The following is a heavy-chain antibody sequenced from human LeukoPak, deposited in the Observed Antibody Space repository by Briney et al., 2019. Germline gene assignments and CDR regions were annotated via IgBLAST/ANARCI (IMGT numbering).Heavy chain of an antibody. J-gene: IGHJ4*02. V-gene: IGHV6-1*01. CDR2: TYYRSKWYN. D-gene: IGHD5-24*01. CDR3: SRSDGASDFDY. Sequence: SQTLSLACAISGDSVSSNRASWTWIRQSPSRGLEWLGRTYYRSKWYNDYAVSLKSRISINPDTSKNQFSLQLNSVTPEDTAVYYCSRSDGASDFDYWGQGTLVTVSS. CDR1: GDSVSSNRAS.